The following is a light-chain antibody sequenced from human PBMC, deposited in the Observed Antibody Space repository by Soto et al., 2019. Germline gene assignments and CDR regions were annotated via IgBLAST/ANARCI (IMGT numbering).Light chain of an antibody. Sequence: QSALTQPASVSGSPGQSITISCTGASSDIGGYNYVSWYQHHPGKAPKLMIYEVTNRPSGVSNRFSGSKSGNTASLTISGLQAEDEADYYCTSYTRHSTLVFGTGTKLTVL. CDR3: TSYTRHSTLV. CDR2: EVT. V-gene: IGLV2-14*01. CDR1: SSDIGGYNY. J-gene: IGLJ1*01.